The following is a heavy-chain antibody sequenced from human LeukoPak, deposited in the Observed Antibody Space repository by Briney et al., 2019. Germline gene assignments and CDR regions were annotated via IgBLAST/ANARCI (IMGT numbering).Heavy chain of an antibody. CDR2: IYYSGST. CDR1: GGSISSSNW. Sequence: PSETLSLTCAVSGGSISSSNWWSWVRQPPGKGLEWIGYIYYSGSTYYNPSLKSRVTISVDTSKNQFSLKLSSVTAADTAVYYCARAVGGGDQYYYYYYGMDVWGQGTTVTVSS. D-gene: IGHD2-21*02. J-gene: IGHJ6*02. CDR3: ARAVGGGDQYYYYYYGMDV. V-gene: IGHV4-4*02.